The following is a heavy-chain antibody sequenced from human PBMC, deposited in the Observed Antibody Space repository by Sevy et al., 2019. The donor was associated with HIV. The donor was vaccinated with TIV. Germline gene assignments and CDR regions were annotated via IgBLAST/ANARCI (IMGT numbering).Heavy chain of an antibody. CDR1: GFTFRTYW. V-gene: IGHV3-7*03. CDR3: TRMDDSSSWYGDDVFDI. Sequence: GGSLRLSCGVSGFTFRTYWMSWVRQSPGKGLDWVADINQDGSQKYYVDSVKGRFTISRDNAENSLSLQMNSLRAEDTPVYYCTRMDDSSSWYGDDVFDIWGQGTMVTVSS. J-gene: IGHJ3*02. CDR2: INQDGSQK. D-gene: IGHD6-13*01.